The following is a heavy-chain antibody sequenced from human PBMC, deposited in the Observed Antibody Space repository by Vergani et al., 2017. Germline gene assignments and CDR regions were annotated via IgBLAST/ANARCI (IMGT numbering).Heavy chain of an antibody. CDR2: VYYSGTT. V-gene: IGHV4-30-2*01. J-gene: IGHJ4*02. D-gene: IGHD2-15*01. CDR3: ANLGYCTGDSCHSVR. CDR1: GDAISRDTYS. Sequence: QLQLQESDSRLVNPSQTLSLTCTLSGDAISRDTYSWNWVRQPPGKPLEWIGSVYYSGTTYYNPSLGGRVTMSIDKSKNHFSLTLTSVTAADSAVYYCANLGYCTGDSCHSVRWGPGTLVTVSS.